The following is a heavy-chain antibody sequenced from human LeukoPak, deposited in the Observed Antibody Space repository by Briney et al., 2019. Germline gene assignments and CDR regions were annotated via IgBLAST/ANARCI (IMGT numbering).Heavy chain of an antibody. CDR2: IYYSGST. CDR3: ARGGDTAMGTDY. V-gene: IGHV4-39*01. Sequence: SETLSLTCTVSGGSISSSSYYWGWIRQPPGKGLEWIGSIYYSGSTYYNPSLKSRVTISVDTSKNQFSLKLSSVTAADTAVYYCARGGDTAMGTDYWGQGTLVTVSS. CDR1: GGSISSSSYY. J-gene: IGHJ4*02. D-gene: IGHD5-18*01.